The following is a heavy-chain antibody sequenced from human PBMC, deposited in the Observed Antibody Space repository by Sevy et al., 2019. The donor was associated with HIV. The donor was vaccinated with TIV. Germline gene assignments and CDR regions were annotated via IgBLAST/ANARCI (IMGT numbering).Heavy chain of an antibody. J-gene: IGHJ3*02. CDR2: MNPKSGNT. D-gene: IGHD2-15*01. CDR1: GYTFTSHD. V-gene: IGHV1-8*01. Sequence: ASVKVSCKASGYTFTSHDINWVRQATGQGLEWMGWMNPKSGNTGCAQKFQGRVTMTRNSSISTAYMELSDLRSEDTAVYYCAAVVGLYCSGDSCYSRAFDIWGQGAMVTVSS. CDR3: AAVVGLYCSGDSCYSRAFDI.